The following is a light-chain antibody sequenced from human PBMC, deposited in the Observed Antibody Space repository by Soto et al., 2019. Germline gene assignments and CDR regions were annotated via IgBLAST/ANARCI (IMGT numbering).Light chain of an antibody. CDR2: AGN. CDR1: SSGLGNYNL. V-gene: IGLV2-23*01. Sequence: QSALTQPASVSGSPGQSITISCTDTSSGLGNYNLVSWYQQHPGKAPKLINYAGNKRPSGLSTRFSGSNSGNTASLTIYGLQAEDEADYYCCSFSGRNTYVFGTGTKVTVL. CDR3: CSFSGRNTYV. J-gene: IGLJ1*01.